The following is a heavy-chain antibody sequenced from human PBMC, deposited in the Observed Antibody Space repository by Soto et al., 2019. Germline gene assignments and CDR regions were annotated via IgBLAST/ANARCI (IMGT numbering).Heavy chain of an antibody. Sequence: QVQLQESGPGLEKPSETLSLTCTVSGGSISTYYWSWIRQPPGKGLEWIGYIYYSGSTNYNPSLKSRVTISVDTSKNQFSLKLSSVTAADTAVYYCARYAVAGNGGVRFDYWGQGTLVTVSS. D-gene: IGHD6-19*01. J-gene: IGHJ4*02. CDR1: GGSISTYY. CDR2: IYYSGST. CDR3: ARYAVAGNGGVRFDY. V-gene: IGHV4-59*01.